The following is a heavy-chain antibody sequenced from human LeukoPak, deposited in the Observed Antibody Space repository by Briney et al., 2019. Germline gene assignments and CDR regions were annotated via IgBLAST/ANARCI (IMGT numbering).Heavy chain of an antibody. D-gene: IGHD6-13*01. CDR3: VKDLYKGDTSSWYYFDY. Sequence: NPGGSLRLSCSASGFTFSNCAMHWVRQAPGKGPEYVSVISSYGDKTYYADSVKGRFTISRDNSKNTVSLQMSSLRAEDTAVYYCVKDLYKGDTSSWYYFDYWGQGTLVTVSS. V-gene: IGHV3-64D*06. CDR2: ISSYGDKT. CDR1: GFTFSNCA. J-gene: IGHJ4*02.